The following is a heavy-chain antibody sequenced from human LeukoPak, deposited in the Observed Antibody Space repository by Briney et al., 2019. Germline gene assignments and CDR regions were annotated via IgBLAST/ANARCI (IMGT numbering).Heavy chain of an antibody. CDR3: ARDLSAAFDF. Sequence: GGSLRLSCAASGFTFSSYGMHWVRQAPGKGLEWVARLVYDARSDYANSVKGRFSISRDDSKNTLFLDMSNLRVEDTALYYCARDLSAAFDFWGQGVLVTVSS. CDR2: LVYDARS. D-gene: IGHD6-19*01. CDR1: GFTFSSYG. J-gene: IGHJ4*02. V-gene: IGHV3-33*08.